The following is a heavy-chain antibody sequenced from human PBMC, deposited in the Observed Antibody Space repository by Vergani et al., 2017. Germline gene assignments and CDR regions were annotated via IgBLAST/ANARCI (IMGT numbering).Heavy chain of an antibody. V-gene: IGHV4-38-2*02. D-gene: IGHD7-27*01. J-gene: IGHJ6*02. Sequence: QVQLQESGPGLVKPSETLSLTCTVSGYSISSGYYWGWIRQPPGKGLEWIGSIYHSGSTYYNPSLKSRVTISVDTSKNQFSLKLSSVTAADTAVYYCARELTGGLDYYYYYGMDVWGQGTTVTVSS. CDR1: GYSISSGYY. CDR2: IYHSGST. CDR3: ARELTGGLDYYYYYGMDV.